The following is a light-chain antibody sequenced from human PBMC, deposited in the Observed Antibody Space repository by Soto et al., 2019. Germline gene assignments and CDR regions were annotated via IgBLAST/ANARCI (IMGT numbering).Light chain of an antibody. CDR3: KTCDYLPI. CDR1: HDITSY. J-gene: IGKJ3*01. V-gene: IGKV1-33*01. Sequence: DIQMTQSPSSLSASVGDRVTSTCQASHDITSYLNWYQHKPGKAPKLLIYDSSILEAGVTSRFSGSGSGTDFTFTISSLQPDDGATYYCKTCDYLPIFDPGTTVDFK. CDR2: DSS.